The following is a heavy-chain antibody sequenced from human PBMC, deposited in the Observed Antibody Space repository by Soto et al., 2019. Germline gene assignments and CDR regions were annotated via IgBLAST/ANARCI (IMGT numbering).Heavy chain of an antibody. V-gene: IGHV4-39*01. J-gene: IGHJ3*02. D-gene: IGHD1-7*01. CDR1: GGSISSSSYY. CDR3: ARLPGITGTTNDAFDI. Sequence: QLQLQESGPGLVKPSETLSLTCTVSGGSISSSSYYWGWIRQPPGKGLEWIGSIYYSGSTYYNPSLKSRVSISVDTSKNQFPLKLSSVTAAETAVYYCARLPGITGTTNDAFDIWGQGTMVTVSS. CDR2: IYYSGST.